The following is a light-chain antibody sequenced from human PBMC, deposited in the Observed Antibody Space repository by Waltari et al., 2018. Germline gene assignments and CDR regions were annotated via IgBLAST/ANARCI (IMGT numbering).Light chain of an antibody. Sequence: QSVLTQPPSASGTPGQRVTIPCSGSSSNIGSNYVYWSPQRPGTAPKLPIYRNKLRPSVVSYRFSGSKSGTSASLASRGLRSEDEADYYCAAWDDSLSGRVFGGGNKLTVL. CDR1: SSNIGSNY. CDR2: RNK. J-gene: IGLJ3*02. V-gene: IGLV1-47*01. CDR3: AAWDDSLSGRV.